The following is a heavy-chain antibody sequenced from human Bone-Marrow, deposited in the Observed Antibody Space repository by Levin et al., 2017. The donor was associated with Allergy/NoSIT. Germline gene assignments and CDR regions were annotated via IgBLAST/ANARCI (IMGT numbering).Heavy chain of an antibody. V-gene: IGHV3-7*03. CDR3: ARDRGIVVVVAATSGFDY. Sequence: PGGSLRLSCAASGFTFSSYWMSWVRQAPGKGLEWVANIKQDGSEKYYVDSVKGRFTISRDNAKNSLYLQMNSLRAEDTAVYYCARDRGIVVVVAATSGFDYWGQGTLVTVSS. CDR2: IKQDGSEK. J-gene: IGHJ4*02. CDR1: GFTFSSYW. D-gene: IGHD2-15*01.